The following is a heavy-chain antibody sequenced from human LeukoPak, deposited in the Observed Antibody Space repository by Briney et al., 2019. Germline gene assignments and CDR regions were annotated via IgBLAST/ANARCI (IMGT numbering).Heavy chain of an antibody. CDR1: GGTFSNYT. J-gene: IGHJ2*01. V-gene: IGHV1-69*13. CDR3: ARVKFVGANWSFDL. CDR2: IIPIFGTA. D-gene: IGHD2-15*01. Sequence: SVKVSCKASGGTFSNYTITWVRQAPGQGLEWMGGIIPIFGTANYAQKFQGRVTITADESTSTAYMELSSLRSEDTAVYYCARVKFVGANWSFDLWGRGTLVTVSS.